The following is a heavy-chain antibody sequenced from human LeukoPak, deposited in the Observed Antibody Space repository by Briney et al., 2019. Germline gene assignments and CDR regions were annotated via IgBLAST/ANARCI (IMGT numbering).Heavy chain of an antibody. D-gene: IGHD2-2*01. CDR2: INHSGST. J-gene: IGHJ4*02. V-gene: IGHV4-34*01. CDR1: GGSFSGYY. Sequence: PSETLSLTCAVYGGSFSGYYWSWIRQPPGKGLEWIGEINHSGSTNYNPSLKSRVTISVDTSKNQFSLKLSSVTAADTAVYNCARGGAAMDYWGQGTLVTVSS. CDR3: ARGGAAMDY.